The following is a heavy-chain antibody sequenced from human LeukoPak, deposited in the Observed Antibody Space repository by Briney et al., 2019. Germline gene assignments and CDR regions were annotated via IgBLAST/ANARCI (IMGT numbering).Heavy chain of an antibody. CDR1: GYTLTELS. CDR2: FDPEDGET. CDR3: ATVYKSGGYSWDAFDI. J-gene: IGHJ3*02. D-gene: IGHD5-18*01. Sequence: ASVKVSCKVSGYTLTELSMHWVRQAPGKGLEWMGGFDPEDGETIYAQKFQGRVTMTEDTSTDTAYMELSSLRSEDTAVYYCATVYKSGGYSWDAFDIWGQGTMVTVSS. V-gene: IGHV1-24*01.